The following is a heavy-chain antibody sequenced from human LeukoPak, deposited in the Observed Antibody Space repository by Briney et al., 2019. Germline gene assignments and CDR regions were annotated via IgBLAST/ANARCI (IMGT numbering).Heavy chain of an antibody. V-gene: IGHV3-33*08. CDR3: ARSYSSGPRGAHDY. D-gene: IGHD6-19*01. J-gene: IGHJ4*02. CDR2: IWYDGSNK. CDR1: GFTFSSYS. Sequence: PGGSLRLSCAASGFTFSSYSMNWVRQAPGKGLEWVAVIWYDGSNKYYADSVKGRFTISRDNSKNTLYLQMNSLRAEDTAVYYCARSYSSGPRGAHDYWGQGTLVTVSS.